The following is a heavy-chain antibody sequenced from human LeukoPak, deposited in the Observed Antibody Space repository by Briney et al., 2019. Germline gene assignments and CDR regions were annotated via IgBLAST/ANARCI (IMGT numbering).Heavy chain of an antibody. V-gene: IGHV4-34*01. D-gene: IGHD6-13*01. CDR3: ARASAAAGTPDYYGMDV. CDR2: INHSGST. J-gene: IGHJ6*02. CDR1: GGSFSGYY. Sequence: SETLSLTCAVYGGSFSGYYWSWIRQPPGKGLEWIGEINHSGSTNYNPSLKSRVTISVDTSKNQFSLKLSSVTAADTAVYYCARASAAAGTPDYYGMDVWGQGTTVTVSS.